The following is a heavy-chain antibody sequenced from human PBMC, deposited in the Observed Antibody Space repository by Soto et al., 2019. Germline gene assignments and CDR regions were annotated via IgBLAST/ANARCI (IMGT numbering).Heavy chain of an antibody. CDR1: GFNFSSYA. V-gene: IGHV3-30-3*01. D-gene: IGHD3-3*01. J-gene: IGHJ4*02. CDR2: ISYDGSNK. Sequence: PGGSLRLSCAASGFNFSSYAMHWIRQAPGKGLEWVAVISYDGSNKYYADSVKGRFTISRDNSKNTLYLQMNSLRAEDTAVYYCARDGNLEYYDFWCGYYAGLYSSIPHYKYWGQGTLVTVSS. CDR3: ARDGNLEYYDFWCGYYAGLYSSIPHYKY.